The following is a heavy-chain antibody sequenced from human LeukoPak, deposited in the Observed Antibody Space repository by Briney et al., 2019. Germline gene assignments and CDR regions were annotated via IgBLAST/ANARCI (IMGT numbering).Heavy chain of an antibody. CDR3: ARPGMGSSGWYDYYYYYGMDV. CDR1: GFTFSSYG. D-gene: IGHD6-19*01. J-gene: IGHJ6*02. CDR2: ICYGGSNK. Sequence: PGRSLRLSCAASGFTFSSYGMHWVRQAPGKGLEWVAVICYGGSNKYYADSVKGRFTISRDNSKNTLYLQMNSLRAEDTAVYYCARPGMGSSGWYDYYYYYGMDVWGQGTTVTVSS. V-gene: IGHV3-33*01.